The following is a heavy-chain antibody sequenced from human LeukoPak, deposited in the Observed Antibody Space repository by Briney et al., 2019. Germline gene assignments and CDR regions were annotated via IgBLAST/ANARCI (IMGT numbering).Heavy chain of an antibody. CDR3: ARGEGYYDSSGYYPFSH. CDR2: IYSGGST. Sequence: GGSLRLSCAASGFTVSSNYMSWVRQAPGKGLEWVSVIYSGGSTYYADSVEGRFTISRDNSKNTLYLQMNSLRAEDTAVYYCARGEGYYDSSGYYPFSHWGQGTLVTVSS. V-gene: IGHV3-53*01. J-gene: IGHJ4*02. D-gene: IGHD3-22*01. CDR1: GFTVSSNY.